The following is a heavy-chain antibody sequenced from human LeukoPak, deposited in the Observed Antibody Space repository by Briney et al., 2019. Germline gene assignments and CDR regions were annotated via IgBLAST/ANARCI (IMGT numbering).Heavy chain of an antibody. CDR1: GFTFSSYL. CDR3: ARGQRAIGYWSSTSCSFGMDV. CDR2: IKQDGSEK. V-gene: IGHV3-7*05. D-gene: IGHD2-2*01. J-gene: IGHJ6*04. Sequence: GGSLRLSCAASGFTFSSYLMSWVRQAPGKGLEWVANIKQDGSEKYYVDSVKGRFTISRDNDKNSLYLQMTSLRAEDTAMYYCARGQRAIGYWSSTSCSFGMDVWGKGTTVTVSS.